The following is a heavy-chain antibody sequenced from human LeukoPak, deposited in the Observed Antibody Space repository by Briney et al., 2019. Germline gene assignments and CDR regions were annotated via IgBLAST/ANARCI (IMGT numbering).Heavy chain of an antibody. J-gene: IGHJ5*02. CDR1: GGSISNYY. V-gene: IGHV4-59*01. CDR2: VYYTGST. D-gene: IGHD3-10*01. Sequence: SETLSLTCPVSGGSISNYYYWTWIRQPPGKGLEWIGYVYYTGSTNFNPSLKSRVTMSLDTSRNQFSLKLTSLTAADTAVYYCARGTPHYYGSGSYYIRRFDPWGQGTLVTVSS. CDR3: ARGTPHYYGSGSYYIRRFDP.